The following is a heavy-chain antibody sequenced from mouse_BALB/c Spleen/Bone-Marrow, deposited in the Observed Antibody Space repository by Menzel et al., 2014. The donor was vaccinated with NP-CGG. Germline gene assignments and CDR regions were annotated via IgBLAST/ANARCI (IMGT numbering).Heavy chain of an antibody. CDR1: GYTFTSYY. D-gene: IGHD2-2*01. V-gene: IGHV1S81*02. Sequence: QAQLQQSGAELVKPGASVKLSCKASGYTFTSYYMYWVKQRPGQGLEWIGEINPSNGGTNFNEKFKSKATLTVDKSSSTAYMQLSSLASEDSAVYSCTRSGTSWLRRSWYFDVWGAGTTVTVSS. CDR2: INPSNGGT. CDR3: TRSGTSWLRRSWYFDV. J-gene: IGHJ1*01.